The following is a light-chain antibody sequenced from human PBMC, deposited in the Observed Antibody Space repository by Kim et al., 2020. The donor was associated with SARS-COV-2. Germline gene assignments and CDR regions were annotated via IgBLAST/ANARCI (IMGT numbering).Light chain of an antibody. Sequence: AIQLTQSPSTLSASVGDRVIITCRASQSIGTLFAWYQQKPGRAPQLLIYDASSLESGVPSRFSGSGSGTEFTLSISSLQPDDFATYYCQQYYGYPLTFGEGTKLEI. CDR1: QSIGTL. J-gene: IGKJ2*01. CDR3: QQYYGYPLT. V-gene: IGKV1-13*02. CDR2: DAS.